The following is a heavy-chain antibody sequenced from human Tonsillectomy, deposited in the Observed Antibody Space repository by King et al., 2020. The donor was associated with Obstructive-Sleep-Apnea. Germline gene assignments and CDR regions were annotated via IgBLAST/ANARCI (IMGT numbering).Heavy chain of an antibody. CDR3: ARHLMRKDTTRYYYGMDV. V-gene: IGHV4-59*08. D-gene: IGHD5-18*01. Sequence: VQLQESGPGLVKPSETLSPTCTVSGGSISSYYWSWIRQPPGKGLEWIGYIYYSGSTNYNPSLRSRVTISVDTSKNQFSLKLSSVTAADTAVYYCARHLMRKDTTRYYYGMDVWGQGTTVTVSS. CDR2: IYYSGST. J-gene: IGHJ6*02. CDR1: GGSISSYY.